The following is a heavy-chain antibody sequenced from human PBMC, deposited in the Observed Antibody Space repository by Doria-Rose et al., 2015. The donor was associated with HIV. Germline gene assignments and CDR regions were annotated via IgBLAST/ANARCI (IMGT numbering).Heavy chain of an antibody. CDR1: GGSISHYY. D-gene: IGHD1-26*01. CDR3: ARVVSGTYDD. Sequence: QVQLQESGPGLVKPSETLSLTCSVSGGSISHYYWSWIRQPPGKGLEYVGDIFYTVSTIYSPSLKSRVSISIDTSKNKFSLRLSSVTAADTAVYYCARVVSGTYDDWGQGTMVTVAS. J-gene: IGHJ4*02. CDR2: IFYTVST. V-gene: IGHV4-59*01.